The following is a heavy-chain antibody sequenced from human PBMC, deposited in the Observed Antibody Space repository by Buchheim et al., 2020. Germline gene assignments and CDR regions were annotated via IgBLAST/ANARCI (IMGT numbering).Heavy chain of an antibody. CDR3: ARVGNDSSGYYIPEGGAYYYYGMDV. V-gene: IGHV1-46*03. CDR1: GYTFTSYY. J-gene: IGHJ6*02. D-gene: IGHD3-22*01. Sequence: QVQLVQSGAEVKKPGASVKVSCKASGYTFTSYYMHWVRQAPGQGLEWMGIINPSGGSTSYAQKFQGRVTMTRDTSTSTVYMELSSLRSEDTAVYYCARVGNDSSGYYIPEGGAYYYYGMDVWGQGTT. CDR2: INPSGGST.